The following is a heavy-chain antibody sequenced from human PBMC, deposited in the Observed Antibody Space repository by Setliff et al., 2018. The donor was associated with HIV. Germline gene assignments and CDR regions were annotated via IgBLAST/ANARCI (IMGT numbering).Heavy chain of an antibody. J-gene: IGHJ4*02. CDR2: IYHSGST. V-gene: IGHV4-4*02. Sequence: SETLSLTCAVSGASINSNNWWSWVRQHPGKGLEWIGEIYHSGSTNSNPSLRSRVTISVDKSKNQLSLKLSSVTAADTAVYYCARQGYYYDNSGYFTIWGQGTLVTVSS. D-gene: IGHD3-22*01. CDR3: ARQGYYYDNSGYFTI. CDR1: GASINSNNW.